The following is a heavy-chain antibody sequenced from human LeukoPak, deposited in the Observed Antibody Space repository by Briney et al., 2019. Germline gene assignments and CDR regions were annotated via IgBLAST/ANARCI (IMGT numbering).Heavy chain of an antibody. V-gene: IGHV3-7*01. D-gene: IGHD3-10*01. CDR3: ARDRGPNTYDY. Sequence: GGSLRISCAVSGFTFSRYWLGWVRQAPGKGLEWVANMNQDGSEKYYVESVKGRFIISRDNAKNSLYLQMNSLRVDDTAVHYCARDRGPNTYDYWGQGTLVTVSS. CDR2: MNQDGSEK. CDR1: GFTFSRYW. J-gene: IGHJ4*02.